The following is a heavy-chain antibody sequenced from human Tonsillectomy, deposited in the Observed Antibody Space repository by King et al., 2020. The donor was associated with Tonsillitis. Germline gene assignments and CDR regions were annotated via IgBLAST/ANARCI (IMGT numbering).Heavy chain of an antibody. CDR3: VTGLGRTNGDS. CDR2: IELKRDGGAI. CDR1: GFTFSNAW. J-gene: IGHJ4*02. D-gene: IGHD1-14*01. V-gene: IGHV3-15*04. Sequence: VQLVESGGGLVQPGGSLRLSCAASGFTFSNAWMTWVRQAPGKGLEWGGRIELKRDGGAINYAAPVKGRFSISRDDSKRTLYLQMNNLKVEDTAGYYCVTGLGRTNGDSWGQGTLVTVAS.